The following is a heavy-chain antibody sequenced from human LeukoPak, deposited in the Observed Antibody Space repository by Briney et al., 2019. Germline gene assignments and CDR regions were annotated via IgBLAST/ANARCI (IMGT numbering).Heavy chain of an antibody. CDR1: GFTYSRYA. D-gene: IGHD6-6*01. V-gene: IGHV3-23*01. CDR3: AKISIAARPEY. Sequence: GGSLRLSRAASGFTYSRYAMSWVRQAPGKGLEWVSVVSDSGDSRYYADSVKGRFTISRDNSKNTLYLQMNSLRAEDTAVYYCAKISIAARPEYWGQGTLVTVSS. J-gene: IGHJ4*02. CDR2: VSDSGDSR.